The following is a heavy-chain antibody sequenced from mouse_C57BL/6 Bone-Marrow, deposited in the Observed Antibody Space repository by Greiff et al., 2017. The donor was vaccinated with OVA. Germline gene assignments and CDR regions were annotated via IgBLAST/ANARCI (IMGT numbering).Heavy chain of an antibody. CDR1: GYTFTDYN. V-gene: IGHV1-18*01. J-gene: IGHJ2*01. Sequence: EVHLVESGPELVKPGASVKIPCKASGYTFTDYNMDWVKQSHGKSLEWIGDINPNNGGTIYNQKFKGKATLTVDKSSSTAYMELRSLTSEDTAVYYCARKGYDYVSYYFDYWGQGTTLTVSS. D-gene: IGHD2-4*01. CDR3: ARKGYDYVSYYFDY. CDR2: INPNNGGT.